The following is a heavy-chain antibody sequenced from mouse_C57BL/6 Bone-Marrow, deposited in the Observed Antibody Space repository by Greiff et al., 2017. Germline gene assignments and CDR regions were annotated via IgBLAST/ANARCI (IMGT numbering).Heavy chain of an antibody. V-gene: IGHV1-36*01. Sequence: VQLQQSGPVLVKPGPSVKISCKASGFTFPDYYMHWVKQSHGKSLEWIGLVYPYNGGTSYNQKFKGKATLTVDTSSSTAYMELNSLTSEDSAVYYCARSSLYYYGSSPLYCWGQGTTLTVSS. CDR1: GFTFPDYY. D-gene: IGHD1-1*01. CDR3: ARSSLYYYGSSPLYC. J-gene: IGHJ2*01. CDR2: VYPYNGGT.